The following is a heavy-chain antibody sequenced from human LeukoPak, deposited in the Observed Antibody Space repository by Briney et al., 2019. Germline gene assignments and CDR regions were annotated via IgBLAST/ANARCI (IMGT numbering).Heavy chain of an antibody. CDR1: GGSISSYY. CDR3: ARGEGWPAKYFQH. Sequence: SETLSLTCTVSGGSISSYYWSWIRQPPGKGLEWIGYIYYSGSTNYNPSLKSRVTISVDTSKNQFSLKLSSVTAADTAVYYCARGEGWPAKYFQHWGQGTLVTVSS. D-gene: IGHD3-10*01. V-gene: IGHV4-59*08. J-gene: IGHJ1*01. CDR2: IYYSGST.